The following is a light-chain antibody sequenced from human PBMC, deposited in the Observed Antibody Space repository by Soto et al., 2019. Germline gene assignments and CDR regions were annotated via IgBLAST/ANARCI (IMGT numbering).Light chain of an antibody. J-gene: IGLJ2*01. Sequence: QSVLTQPPSASGSPGQSVTISCTGTSSDVGGYNYVSWYQHHPGKAPKVMIYEVSKRPSGVPDRFSGSKSGNTASLTVSGRQTEAEADYYCNSYAGSNGVVFGGGTKLTVL. CDR2: EVS. V-gene: IGLV2-8*01. CDR3: NSYAGSNGVV. CDR1: SSDVGGYNY.